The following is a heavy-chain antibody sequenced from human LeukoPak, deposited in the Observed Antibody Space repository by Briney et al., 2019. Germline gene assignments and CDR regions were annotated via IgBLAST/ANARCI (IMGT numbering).Heavy chain of an antibody. CDR1: GFTFSSYW. V-gene: IGHV3-7*01. D-gene: IGHD3-3*01. J-gene: IGHJ4*02. CDR3: ARDRNQDYDFWSGYYTGVVDY. Sequence: GGSLRLSCAASGFTFSSYWMSWVRQAPGKGLEWVANIKQDGSEKYYVDSVKGRFTISRDNAKNSLYLQMNSLRAEDTAVYYCARDRNQDYDFWSGYYTGVVDYWGQGTLVTVPS. CDR2: IKQDGSEK.